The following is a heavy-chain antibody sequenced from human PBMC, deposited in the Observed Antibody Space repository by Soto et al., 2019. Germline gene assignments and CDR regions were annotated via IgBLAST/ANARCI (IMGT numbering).Heavy chain of an antibody. V-gene: IGHV1-3*02. D-gene: IGHD3-16*01. CDR3: ARDGGSGMDV. CDR1: GYTFTTYS. CDR2: SNAGNGYT. J-gene: IGHJ6*02. Sequence: ASVKVSCKASGYTFTTYSMHWGRQAPGHRLEWMGWSNAGNGYTQYSQDFQGRVTITRDTAASTAYMELRSLRSEDMAVYYCARDGGSGMDVWGQGTTVTVSS.